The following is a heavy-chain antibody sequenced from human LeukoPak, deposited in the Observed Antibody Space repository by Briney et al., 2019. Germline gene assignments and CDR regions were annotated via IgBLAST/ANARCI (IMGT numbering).Heavy chain of an antibody. CDR3: AKDRGIKWLAYFDY. CDR1: GFTFDDYA. Sequence: GRSLRLSCAASGFTFDDYAMHWVRQAPGKGLEWVSGISWNSGSIGYADSVKGRFTISRDNAKNSLYLQMNSLRAEDTALYYCAKDRGIKWLAYFDYWGQGTLVTVSS. J-gene: IGHJ4*02. V-gene: IGHV3-9*01. CDR2: ISWNSGSI. D-gene: IGHD6-19*01.